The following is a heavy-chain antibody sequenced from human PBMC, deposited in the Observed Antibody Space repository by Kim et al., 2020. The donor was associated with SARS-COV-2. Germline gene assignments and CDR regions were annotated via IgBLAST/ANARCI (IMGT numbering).Heavy chain of an antibody. J-gene: IGHJ4*02. CDR3: ARIAVAGWHFDY. D-gene: IGHD6-19*01. CDR2: ININTGKP. Sequence: ASVKVSCKASGYTFSGYAINWVRQVPGQGLEWMGWININTGKPTYAQGFTGRFVFSFDISDRTTNLQISSLKAEDTAVYYCARIAVAGWHFDYWGQGTLVAVSS. CDR1: GYTFSGYA. V-gene: IGHV7-4-1*02.